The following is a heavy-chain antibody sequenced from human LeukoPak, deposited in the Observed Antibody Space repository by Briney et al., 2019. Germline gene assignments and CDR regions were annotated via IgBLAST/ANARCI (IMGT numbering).Heavy chain of an antibody. Sequence: PGGSLRLSCAASGFTVSSNYMSWVRQAPGKGLEWVSVITGNGANTFYADSVKGRFTISRDNSKNTMYLQMNSLRAEDTALYYCARDRSGSYPNWFDPWGQGTLVTVSS. CDR3: ARDRSGSYPNWFDP. CDR2: ITGNGANT. CDR1: GFTVSSNY. J-gene: IGHJ5*02. V-gene: IGHV3-23*01. D-gene: IGHD3-10*01.